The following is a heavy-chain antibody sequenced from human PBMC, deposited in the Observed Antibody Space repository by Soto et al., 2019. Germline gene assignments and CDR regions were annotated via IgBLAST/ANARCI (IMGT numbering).Heavy chain of an antibody. D-gene: IGHD4-17*01. CDR2: IIPFFGTA. V-gene: IGHV1-69*01. CDR3: AKSAPMDAGDKYYYDF. Sequence: QVQLVQSGTEVKKTGSSVKVSCKASGGTFSTFGISWVRQAPGQGLEWMGGIIPFFGTARYSQKFEDRITITADESTNTGYMDLRILTSEDTAIYYCAKSAPMDAGDKYYYDFWGQGGLVTVSS. CDR1: GGTFSTFG. J-gene: IGHJ4*02.